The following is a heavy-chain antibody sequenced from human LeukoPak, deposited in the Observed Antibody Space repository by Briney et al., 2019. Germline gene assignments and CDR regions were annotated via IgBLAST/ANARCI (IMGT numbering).Heavy chain of an antibody. CDR3: AKAAAAPGFDF. J-gene: IGHJ4*02. V-gene: IGHV3-7*03. CDR2: IKEDGSEQ. D-gene: IGHD6-13*01. CDR1: GFTFSSHW. Sequence: GGSLRLSCAASGFTFSSHWMSWVRQAPGKGLEWVANIKEDGSEQHYVETVKGRFTISRDNVKNSLYLQMNSLRAEDTALYYCAKAAAAPGFDFWGQGTLVTVSS.